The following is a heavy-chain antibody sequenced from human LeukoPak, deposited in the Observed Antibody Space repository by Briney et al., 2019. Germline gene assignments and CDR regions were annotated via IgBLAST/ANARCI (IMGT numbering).Heavy chain of an antibody. CDR1: GFTFSNYA. V-gene: IGHV3-23*01. D-gene: IGHD3-9*01. Sequence: GASLRLSCAASGFTFSNYAMSWVRQAPGKGLEWVSAITGSGGGTYYADSVKGRFTISRDNSKNTLYLQMNSLRAEDTDVYYCAKWGDYDVLTGYYDPDYWGQGTLVTVSS. CDR3: AKWGDYDVLTGYYDPDY. J-gene: IGHJ4*02. CDR2: ITGSGGGT.